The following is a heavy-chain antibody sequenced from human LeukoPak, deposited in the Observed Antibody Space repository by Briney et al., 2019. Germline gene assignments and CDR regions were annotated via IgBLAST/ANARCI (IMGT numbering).Heavy chain of an antibody. D-gene: IGHD6-13*01. CDR2: ISSSSSTI. Sequence: GGSLRLSCAASGFTFSSYSVNWVRQAPGKGLEWVSYISSSSSTIYYADSVKGRFTISRDNAKNSLYLQMNSLRAEDTAVYYCARSGSSWSYYYYMDVWGKGTTVTVSS. V-gene: IGHV3-48*04. CDR1: GFTFSSYS. CDR3: ARSGSSWSYYYYMDV. J-gene: IGHJ6*03.